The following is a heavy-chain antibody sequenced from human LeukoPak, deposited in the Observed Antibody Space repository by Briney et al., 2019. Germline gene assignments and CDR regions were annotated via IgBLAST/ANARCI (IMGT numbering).Heavy chain of an antibody. CDR1: GGSINSYY. J-gene: IGHJ5*02. CDR3: ARLAVATTSWFDP. V-gene: IGHV4-59*01. D-gene: IGHD2-15*01. CDR2: IYYIGKT. Sequence: SETLSLTCKVSGGSINSYYWSWIRQPPGKGLEWIGYIYYIGKTNYNPSLKSRVTISLDTSKNQVSLILTSVTVADTAVYYCARLAVATTSWFDPWGQGTLVTVSS.